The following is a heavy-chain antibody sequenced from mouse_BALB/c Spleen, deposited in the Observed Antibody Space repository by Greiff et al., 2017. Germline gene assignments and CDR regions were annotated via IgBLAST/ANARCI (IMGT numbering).Heavy chain of an antibody. J-gene: IGHJ1*01. V-gene: IGHV14-3*02. CDR1: GFNIKDTY. D-gene: IGHD2-1*01. Sequence: VQLKQSGAELVKPGASVKLSCTASGFNIKDTYMHWVKQRPEQGLEWIGRIDPANGNTKYDPKFQGKATITADTSSNTAYLQLSSLTSEDTAVYYCARVYYGNYWYFDVWGAGTTVTVSS. CDR3: ARVYYGNYWYFDV. CDR2: IDPANGNT.